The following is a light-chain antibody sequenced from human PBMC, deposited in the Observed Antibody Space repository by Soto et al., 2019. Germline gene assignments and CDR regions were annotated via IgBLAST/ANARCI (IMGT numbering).Light chain of an antibody. J-gene: IGKJ5*01. CDR1: QTVGTTY. Sequence: EVVLAQSPGTLSLSPAGSATLSCRSSQTVGTTYLAWYQHKPGQAPRLLIYGASSRATGIPDRFSGSGSGTDFTLTISRLEPEDFAVYYCQQYGSSPITFGQGTRLEIK. V-gene: IGKV3-20*01. CDR2: GAS. CDR3: QQYGSSPIT.